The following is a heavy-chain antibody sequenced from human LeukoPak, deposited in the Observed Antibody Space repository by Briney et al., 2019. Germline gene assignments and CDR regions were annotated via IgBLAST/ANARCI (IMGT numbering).Heavy chain of an antibody. Sequence: GASVKVSCKASGYTFTGYYMHWVRQAPGQGLEWMGWISAYNGNTNYAQKLQGRVTMTTDTSTSTAYMELRSLRSDDTAVYYCARGATVGQDYFDYWGQGTLVTVSS. D-gene: IGHD1-26*01. CDR2: ISAYNGNT. CDR1: GYTFTGYY. CDR3: ARGATVGQDYFDY. V-gene: IGHV1-18*04. J-gene: IGHJ4*02.